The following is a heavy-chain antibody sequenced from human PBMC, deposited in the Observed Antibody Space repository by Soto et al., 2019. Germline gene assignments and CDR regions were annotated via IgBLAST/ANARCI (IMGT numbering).Heavy chain of an antibody. Sequence: ASVKVSCKASGYTFTSYYMHCVRQAPGQGLEWMGIINPSGGSTSYAQKFQGRVTMTRDTSTSTVYMELSSLRSEDTAVYYCAREVTITPLPGTEYYYYYGMDVWGQGTTVTVSS. CDR2: INPSGGST. V-gene: IGHV1-46*01. CDR3: AREVTITPLPGTEYYYYYGMDV. J-gene: IGHJ6*02. D-gene: IGHD3-3*01. CDR1: GYTFTSYY.